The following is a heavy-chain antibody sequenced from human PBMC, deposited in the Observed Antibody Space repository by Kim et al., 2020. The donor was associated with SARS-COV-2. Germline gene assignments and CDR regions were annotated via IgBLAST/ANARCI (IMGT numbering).Heavy chain of an antibody. J-gene: IGHJ6*02. V-gene: IGHV1-69*13. CDR2: IIPIFGTA. Sequence: SVKVSCKASGGTFSSYAISWVRQAPGQGLEWMGGIIPIFGTANYAQKFQGRVTITADESTSTAYMELSSLRSEDTAVYYCARAYCSGGSCYSSYYYYGMDVWGQGTTVTVSS. D-gene: IGHD2-15*01. CDR3: ARAYCSGGSCYSSYYYYGMDV. CDR1: GGTFSSYA.